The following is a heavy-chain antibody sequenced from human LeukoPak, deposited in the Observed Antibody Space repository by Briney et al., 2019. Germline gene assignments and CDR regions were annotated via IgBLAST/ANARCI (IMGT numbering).Heavy chain of an antibody. J-gene: IGHJ5*02. D-gene: IGHD3-3*01. CDR1: GGSISSSSYY. V-gene: IGHV4-39*01. CDR2: IYYSGST. CDR3: ARRITIFGVVSWFDP. Sequence: PPETLSLTCTVSGGSISSSSYYWGWIRQPPGKGLEWIGSIYYSGSTYYNPSLKSRVTISVDTSKNQFSLKLSSVTAADTAVYYCARRITIFGVVSWFDPWGQGTLVTVSS.